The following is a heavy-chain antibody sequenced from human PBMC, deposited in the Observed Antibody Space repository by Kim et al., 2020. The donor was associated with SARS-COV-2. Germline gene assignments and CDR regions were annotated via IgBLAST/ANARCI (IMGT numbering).Heavy chain of an antibody. D-gene: IGHD3-10*01. CDR2: IYYSGST. CDR1: GGSISSSSYY. V-gene: IGHV4-39*07. CDR3: ASLLLWFGDQGWYFDL. J-gene: IGHJ2*01. Sequence: SETLSHTCTVSGGSISSSSYYWGWIRQPPGKGLEWIGSIYYSGSTYYNPSLKSRVTISVDTSKNQFSLKLSSVTAADTAVDYCASLLLWFGDQGWYFDL.